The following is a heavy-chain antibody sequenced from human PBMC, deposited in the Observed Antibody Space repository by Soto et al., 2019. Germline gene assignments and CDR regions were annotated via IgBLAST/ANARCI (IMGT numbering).Heavy chain of an antibody. V-gene: IGHV1-2*04. Sequence: QVQLVQSGAEVKKPGASVKVSCKASGYTFTGYYMHWVRQAPGQGLEWMGWINPNSGGTNYAQKFQGWVTMTRDTSISTAYMELSRLRSDDTAVYYCAREGSESGSYYGYFDYWGQGTLVTVSS. D-gene: IGHD1-26*01. CDR3: AREGSESGSYYGYFDY. CDR2: INPNSGGT. CDR1: GYTFTGYY. J-gene: IGHJ4*02.